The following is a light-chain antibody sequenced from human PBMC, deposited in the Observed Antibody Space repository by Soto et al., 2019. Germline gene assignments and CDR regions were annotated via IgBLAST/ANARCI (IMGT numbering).Light chain of an antibody. CDR3: SSYTTSNTRQIV. V-gene: IGLV2-14*01. J-gene: IGLJ1*01. Sequence: QSVLTQPASVSGSHLQSITISCTGTSRDVGGYNYVSWYQQHPGKAPKFIIYDVSNRPSGVSNRFSGSKSGNTASLTISGLQAEDEADYYCSSYTTSNTRQIVFGTGTKVTVL. CDR1: SRDVGGYNY. CDR2: DVS.